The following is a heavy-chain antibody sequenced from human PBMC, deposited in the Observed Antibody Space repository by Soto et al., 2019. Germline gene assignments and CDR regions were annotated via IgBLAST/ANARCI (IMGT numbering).Heavy chain of an antibody. CDR2: IYYSGST. J-gene: IGHJ6*02. V-gene: IGHV4-61*01. CDR1: GGSVSSGSYY. CDR3: AREVVLAVAGTTGDYYYGMDV. Sequence: TSETLSLTCTVSGGSVSSGSYYWSWIRQPPGKGLEWIGYIYYSGSTNYNPSLKSRVTISVDTSKNQFSLKLSSVTAADTAVYYCAREVVLAVAGTTGDYYYGMDVWGQGTTVTVSS. D-gene: IGHD6-19*01.